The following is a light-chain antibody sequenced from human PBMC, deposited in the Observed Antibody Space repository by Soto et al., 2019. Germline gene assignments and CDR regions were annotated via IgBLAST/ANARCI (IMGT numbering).Light chain of an antibody. CDR1: RSNIGSNY. CDR3: GTWDSSLRAVV. V-gene: IGLV1-51*01. CDR2: DNH. J-gene: IGLJ2*01. Sequence: QSVLTQPPSMSAAPGQKVTISCSGSRSNIGSNYVTWYQHLPGTAPKLVIYDNHQRPSGISVRFSGSKSGTSATLGIAGIQTGDEADYYCGTWDSSLRAVVFGGGTKLTVL.